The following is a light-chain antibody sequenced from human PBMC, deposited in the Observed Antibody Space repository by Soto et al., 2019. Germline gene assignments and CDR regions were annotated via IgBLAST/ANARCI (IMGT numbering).Light chain of an antibody. Sequence: QSVLTQPASVSGSPGQSITISCTGTSSDVGGYNYVSWYQQRPGKAPKLMIYDVSNRPSGVSNRFSGSKSGNTASLTISGLQAEDEAEYYCNSDTSSSPSVCGTGTNFTVL. V-gene: IGLV2-14*01. J-gene: IGLJ1*01. CDR3: NSDTSSSPSV. CDR2: DVS. CDR1: SSDVGGYNY.